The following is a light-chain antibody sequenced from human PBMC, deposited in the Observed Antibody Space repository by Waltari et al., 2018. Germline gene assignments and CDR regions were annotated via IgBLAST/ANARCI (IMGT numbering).Light chain of an antibody. V-gene: IGKV3-15*01. J-gene: IGKJ2*01. CDR2: GAS. CDR3: QQYNNWRT. Sequence: EVLMTQSPATLSVSPGVRATLSCRASQSIARNLAWYQQKPGQAPRLLIYGASTRATDVPDRFSGSGSGTEFTLTISSLQSEDFAVYYCQQYNNWRTFGQGTKLEIK. CDR1: QSIARN.